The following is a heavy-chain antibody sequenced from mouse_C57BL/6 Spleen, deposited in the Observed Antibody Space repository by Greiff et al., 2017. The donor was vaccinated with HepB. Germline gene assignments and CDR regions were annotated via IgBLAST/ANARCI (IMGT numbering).Heavy chain of an antibody. D-gene: IGHD2-5*01. Sequence: VQLQQSGAELVRPGASVKLSCKASGYTFTDYYINWVKQRPGQGLEWIARIYPGSGNTYYNEKFKGKATLTAEKSSSTAYMQLSSLTSEDSAVYFCAREGYSNYEGVWFAYWGQGTLVTVSA. CDR3: AREGYSNYEGVWFAY. J-gene: IGHJ3*01. CDR1: GYTFTDYY. CDR2: IYPGSGNT. V-gene: IGHV1-76*01.